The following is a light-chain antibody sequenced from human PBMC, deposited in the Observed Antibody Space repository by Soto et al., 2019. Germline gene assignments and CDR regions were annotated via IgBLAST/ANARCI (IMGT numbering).Light chain of an antibody. CDR3: SSYTSRSTLV. Sequence: QSALTQPASVSGSPGQSITISCTGVRSAVAVGGYESGSWYQQHPGKAPKLLIYDVSYRSSGVSTRFSGSKSGNTASLTISGLQAEDEANDYCSSYTSRSTLVFGGGTTLTVL. V-gene: IGLV2-14*01. J-gene: IGLJ3*02. CDR2: DVS. CDR1: RSAVAVGGYES.